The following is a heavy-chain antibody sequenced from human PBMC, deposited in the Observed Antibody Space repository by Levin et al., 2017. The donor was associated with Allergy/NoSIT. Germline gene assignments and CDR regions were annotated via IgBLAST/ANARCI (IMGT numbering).Heavy chain of an antibody. J-gene: IGHJ3*01. CDR3: AGGYIRGSYRYGFDAFDV. Sequence: PGGSLRLSCAASGFTFSFTSYSMNWVRHTPGKGLEWVSSLSSSGGYIYYADSVKGRFTVSRDNAESSLYLQMNSLRGDDTAVYYCAGGYIRGSYRYGFDAFDVWGQGTVVTVSS. CDR1: GFTFSFTSYS. D-gene: IGHD3-16*02. V-gene: IGHV3-21*01. CDR2: LSSSGGYI.